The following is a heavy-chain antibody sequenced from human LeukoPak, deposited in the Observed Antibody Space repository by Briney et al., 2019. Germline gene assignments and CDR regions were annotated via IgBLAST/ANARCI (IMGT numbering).Heavy chain of an antibody. V-gene: IGHV4-38-2*02. J-gene: IGHJ4*02. D-gene: IGHD2-2*01. CDR2: FYHSGST. Sequence: SETLSLTCTVSGYSISSGYYWGWIRQPPGKGLEWIGNFYHSGSTYYNPSLKSRVTISVDTSKNQFSLKLSSVTAADTAVYYCARVGHCSSTACSYRYFDNWGQGTLVTVSS. CDR3: ARVGHCSSTACSYRYFDN. CDR1: GYSISSGYY.